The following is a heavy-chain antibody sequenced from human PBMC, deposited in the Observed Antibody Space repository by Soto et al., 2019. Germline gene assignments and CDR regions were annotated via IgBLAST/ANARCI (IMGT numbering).Heavy chain of an antibody. Sequence: ASVKVSCKASGGTFSSYAISWVRQAPGQGLEWMGGIIPIFGTANYAQKFQGRVTITADESTSTAYMELSSLRSEDTAVYYCARESLAAAGIPFDYWGQGTLVTVSS. CDR2: IIPIFGTA. D-gene: IGHD6-13*01. V-gene: IGHV1-69*13. J-gene: IGHJ4*02. CDR1: GGTFSSYA. CDR3: ARESLAAAGIPFDY.